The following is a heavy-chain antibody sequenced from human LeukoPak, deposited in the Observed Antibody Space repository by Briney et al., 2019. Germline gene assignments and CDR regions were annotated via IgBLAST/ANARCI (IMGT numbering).Heavy chain of an antibody. CDR2: ISSIGSPI. CDR3: ARVYSNYDPAAMDV. J-gene: IGHJ6*02. D-gene: IGHD4-11*01. CDR1: GFTLNSYE. V-gene: IGHV3-48*03. Sequence: GGSLRLSCAASGFTLNSYEMNWVRQAPGKGMESVSYISSIGSPICYADAVEGRFTISRENAKNSLYLQMSSLRAEDTAMYYCARVYSNYDPAAMDVWGQGTTVTGSS.